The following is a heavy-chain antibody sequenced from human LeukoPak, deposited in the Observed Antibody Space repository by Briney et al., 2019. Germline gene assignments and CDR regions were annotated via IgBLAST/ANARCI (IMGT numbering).Heavy chain of an antibody. CDR3: ARDPGPYYGSGKFDY. D-gene: IGHD3-10*01. J-gene: IGHJ4*02. Sequence: SETLSLTCTVSGGSISSSSYYWGWIRQPPGKGLEWIGSIYYSGSTYYNPSLKSRVTISVDTSKNQFSLKLSSVTAADTAVYYCARDPGPYYGSGKFDYWGQGTLVTVSS. V-gene: IGHV4-39*07. CDR1: GGSISSSSYY. CDR2: IYYSGST.